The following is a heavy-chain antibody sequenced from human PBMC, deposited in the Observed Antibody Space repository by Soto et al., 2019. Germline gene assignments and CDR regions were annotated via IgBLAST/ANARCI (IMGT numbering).Heavy chain of an antibody. CDR2: IKQDGSEK. CDR1: GFTFSSYW. D-gene: IGHD2-8*01. CDR3: ASAKWNNWFYP. Sequence: LRLSCAASGFTFSSYWMSWVRQAPGKGLEWVANIKQDGSEKYYVDSVKGRFTISRDNAKNSLYLQMNSLRAEDTAVYYCASAKWNNWFYPWGTGTLVTVSS. J-gene: IGHJ5*02. V-gene: IGHV3-7*01.